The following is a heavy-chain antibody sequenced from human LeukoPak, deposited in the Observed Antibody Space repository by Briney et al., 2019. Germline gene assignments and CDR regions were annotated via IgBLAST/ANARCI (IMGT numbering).Heavy chain of an antibody. Sequence: SETLSLTCTVSGGSISSSSSYWDWIRQPPGKGLEWIGNIYYSGSTNYNASLKSRVTISVDTSKNQFSLKLSAVTAADTALYYCARRGGGSWYYFDYWGQGTLVTVSS. CDR1: GGSISSSSSY. V-gene: IGHV4-39*01. CDR3: ARRGGGSWYYFDY. J-gene: IGHJ4*02. D-gene: IGHD2-15*01. CDR2: IYYSGST.